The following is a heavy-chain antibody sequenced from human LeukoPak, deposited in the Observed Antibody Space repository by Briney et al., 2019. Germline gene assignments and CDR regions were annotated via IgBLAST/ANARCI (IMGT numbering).Heavy chain of an antibody. Sequence: LSLTCTVSGCSISNRNSYWGWLRQAPGEGLEFVSYISSSGSTRYYADSVKVRFTISRDNAKNSLYLQMNSLRAEDTAVYYCARGYSSGWDLYYYYYMDVWGKGTTVTISS. CDR2: ISSSGSTR. CDR3: ARGYSSGWDLYYYYYMDV. J-gene: IGHJ6*03. CDR1: GCSISNRNSY. V-gene: IGHV3-11*01. D-gene: IGHD6-19*01.